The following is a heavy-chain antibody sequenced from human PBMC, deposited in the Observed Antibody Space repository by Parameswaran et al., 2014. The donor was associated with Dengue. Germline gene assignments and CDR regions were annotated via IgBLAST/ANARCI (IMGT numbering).Heavy chain of an antibody. CDR2: IGYDGSNK. D-gene: IGHD1-26*01. V-gene: IGHV3-30*02. Sequence: WIRQPQGRGWSGWRFIGYDGSNKYYADSVKGRFTISRDNSKNTLYLQMNSLRAGDTAVYYCASKWELSGDWGRGTLVTVSS. J-gene: IGHJ1*01. CDR3: ASKWELSGD.